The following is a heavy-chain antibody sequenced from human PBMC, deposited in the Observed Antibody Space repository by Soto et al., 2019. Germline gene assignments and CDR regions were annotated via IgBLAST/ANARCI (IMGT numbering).Heavy chain of an antibody. J-gene: IGHJ4*02. D-gene: IGHD4-17*01. CDR2: IIPIFGTA. V-gene: IGHV1-69*01. Sequence: QVQLVQSGAEVKKPGSSVKVSCKASGGTFSSYAISWVRQAPGHGLEWMGGIIPIFGTANYAQKCQGRVTSTADESTSTAYMELSSLRSEDTAVYYCASPTVTTSKPGFDYWGQGTLVTVSS. CDR1: GGTFSSYA. CDR3: ASPTVTTSKPGFDY.